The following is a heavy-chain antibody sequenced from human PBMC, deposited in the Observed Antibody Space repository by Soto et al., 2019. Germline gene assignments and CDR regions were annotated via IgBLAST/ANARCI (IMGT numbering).Heavy chain of an antibody. V-gene: IGHV3-48*02. CDR1: GCTLSSYS. J-gene: IGHJ5*02. CDR2: ISSSSSTI. D-gene: IGHD1-1*01. CDR3: ARVPANSPRNWFDP. Sequence: PXGALRLSCAASGCTLSSYSMNWVRQAPGKGLDWVSYISSSSSTIYYADSVKGRFTISRDNAKNSLYLQMKSLRDEDTAVYYCARVPANSPRNWFDPWRQGTLFTVSS.